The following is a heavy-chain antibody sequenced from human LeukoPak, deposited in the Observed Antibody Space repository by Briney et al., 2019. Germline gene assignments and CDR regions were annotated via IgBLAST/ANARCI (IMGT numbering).Heavy chain of an antibody. D-gene: IGHD3-10*01. CDR1: GFTFDDYA. CDR3: ARDLIYGSGSKYNWFDP. V-gene: IGHV3-9*01. Sequence: PGRSLRLSCAASGFTFDDYAMHWVRQAPGKGLEWVSGISWNSGSVGYADSVKGRFTISRDNAKNSLYLQMNSLRAEDTAAYYCARDLIYGSGSKYNWFDPWGQGTLVTVSS. CDR2: ISWNSGSV. J-gene: IGHJ5*02.